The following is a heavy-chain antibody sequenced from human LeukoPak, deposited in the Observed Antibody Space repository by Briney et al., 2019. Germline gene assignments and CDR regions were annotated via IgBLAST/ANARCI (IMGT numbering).Heavy chain of an antibody. CDR1: GGSISSYY. CDR3: ARDIAVAGSLYNWFDP. Sequence: SETLSLTCTVSGGSISSYYWSWIRQPPGKGLEWIGYIYYSGSTNYNPSLKSRVTISVDTSKNQFSLKLSSVTAADTAVCYCARDIAVAGSLYNWFDPWGQGTLVTVSS. D-gene: IGHD6-19*01. CDR2: IYYSGST. V-gene: IGHV4-59*01. J-gene: IGHJ5*02.